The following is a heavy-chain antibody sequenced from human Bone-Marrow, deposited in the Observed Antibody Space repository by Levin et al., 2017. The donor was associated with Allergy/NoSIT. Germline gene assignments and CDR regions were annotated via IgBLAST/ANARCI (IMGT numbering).Heavy chain of an antibody. J-gene: IGHJ4*02. CDR3: AKMYRDYSLDS. Sequence: PGGSLRLSCTASGFTFDDHDMSWVRQGPGKGLEWVSGVNWNGGDTAYADSVRGRFTISRDNAKNSLYLQMNSLRADDTAFYYCAKMYRDYSLDSWGQGTLVIVSS. CDR2: VNWNGGDT. V-gene: IGHV3-20*04. D-gene: IGHD4-17*01. CDR1: GFTFDDHD.